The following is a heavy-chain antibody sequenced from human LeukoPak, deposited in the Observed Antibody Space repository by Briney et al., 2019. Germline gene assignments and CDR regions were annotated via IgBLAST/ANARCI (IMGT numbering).Heavy chain of an antibody. CDR2: IYTSGST. J-gene: IGHJ4*02. D-gene: IGHD6-6*01. Sequence: PSETLSLTCTVSGGSISSGSYYWSWIRQPAGKGLEWIGRIYTSGSTNYNPSLKSRVTISVDTSKNQFSLKLSSVTAADTAVYYCARAIAARRRVGWDYFDYWGQGTLVTVSS. V-gene: IGHV4-61*02. CDR1: GGSISSGSYY. CDR3: ARAIAARRRVGWDYFDY.